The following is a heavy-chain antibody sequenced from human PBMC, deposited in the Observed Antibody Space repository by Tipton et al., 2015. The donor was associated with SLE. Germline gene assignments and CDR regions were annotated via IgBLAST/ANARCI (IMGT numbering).Heavy chain of an antibody. CDR1: GGSISESTYS. V-gene: IGHV4-39*07. CDR2: MYFSGNT. J-gene: IGHJ6*04. CDR3: ARATDWNLSPDV. D-gene: IGHD1-7*01. Sequence: LRLSCTVSGGSISESTYSWDWIRQAPGKGLEWIGSMYFSGNTYYNPFLRSRVTISADTSKNQFSLKLTSVTAADTAVYYCARATDWNLSPDVWGKGTTVTVSS.